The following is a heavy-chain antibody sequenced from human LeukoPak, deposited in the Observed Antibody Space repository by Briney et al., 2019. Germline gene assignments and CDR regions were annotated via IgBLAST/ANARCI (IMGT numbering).Heavy chain of an antibody. CDR1: GGTFSSYA. CDR3: ARGLRDYYYYGMDV. CDR2: IIPIFGTA. V-gene: IGHV1-69*05. J-gene: IGHJ6*02. Sequence: SVKVSCKASGGTFSSYAISWVRQAPGQGLEWMGGIIPIFGTANYAQKFQGRVTITTDESTRTAYMELSSLRSEDTAVYYCARGLRDYYYYGMDVWGQGTTVTVSS.